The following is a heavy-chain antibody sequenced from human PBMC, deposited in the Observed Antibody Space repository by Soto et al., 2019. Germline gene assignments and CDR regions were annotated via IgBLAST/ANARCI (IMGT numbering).Heavy chain of an antibody. J-gene: IGHJ4*02. CDR3: ARWGDIVLVPAATHYFDY. D-gene: IGHD2-2*01. V-gene: IGHV5-51*01. CDR1: GYSFTSYW. CDR2: IYPGDSDT. Sequence: GESLKISCKGSGYSFTSYWIGWVRQMPGKGLEWMGIIYPGDSDTRYSPSFQGQVTISADKSISTAYLQWSSLKASDTAMYYCARWGDIVLVPAATHYFDYWGQGTLVTVSS.